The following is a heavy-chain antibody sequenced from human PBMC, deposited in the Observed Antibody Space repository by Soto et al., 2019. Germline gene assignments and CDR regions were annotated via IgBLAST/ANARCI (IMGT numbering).Heavy chain of an antibody. CDR1: GGTFSSYA. J-gene: IGHJ4*02. D-gene: IGHD6-13*01. V-gene: IGHV1-69*13. CDR3: ARDYGAATHSAGY. Sequence: ASVKVSCKASGGTFSSYAISWVRQAPGQGLEWMGGIIPIFGTANYAQKFQGRVTITADESTSTAYMELSSLRSEDTAVYYCARDYGAATHSAGYWGQGTLVTVSS. CDR2: IIPIFGTA.